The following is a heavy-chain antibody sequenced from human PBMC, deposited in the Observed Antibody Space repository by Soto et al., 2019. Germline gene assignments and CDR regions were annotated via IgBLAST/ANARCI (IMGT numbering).Heavy chain of an antibody. CDR1: GFAFSDYF. D-gene: IGHD1-26*01. CDR2: VRNRVRGYTT. Sequence: EVQLVESGGGLVQPGGSLRLSCAGSGFAFSDYFIDWVRQAPGKGLEWVGRVRNRVRGYTTEYAASVKGRFTISRDDSKNSVYLQMNSLRTADTAVYYCVRDRSWSYESWGLGTLVTVS. J-gene: IGHJ5*02. V-gene: IGHV3-72*01. CDR3: VRDRSWSYES.